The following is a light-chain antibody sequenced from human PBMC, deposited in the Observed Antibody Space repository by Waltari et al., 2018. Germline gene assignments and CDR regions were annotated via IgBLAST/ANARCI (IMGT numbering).Light chain of an antibody. CDR1: QSLLYRSNNKNY. V-gene: IGKV4-1*01. CDR2: SAS. CDR3: LQSYTVALT. Sequence: DIVMTQSPDSLAVSLGERATISCKARQSLLYRSNNKNYLAWYQQRSGHPPKLLIYSASARESAVPDRFSGSGAGADFTLTVTGLQAEDVAVYYCLQSYTVALTFGGGTKVEIK. J-gene: IGKJ4*02.